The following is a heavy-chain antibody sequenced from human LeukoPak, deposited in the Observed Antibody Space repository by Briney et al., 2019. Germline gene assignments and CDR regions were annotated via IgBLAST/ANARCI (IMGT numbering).Heavy chain of an antibody. CDR2: IYYSGST. CDR3: ARVDGDKGLEAFDI. J-gene: IGHJ3*02. Sequence: SETLSLTCTVSGGSISSGGYSWSWIRQHPGKGLEWIGYIYYSGSTYYNPSLKSRVTISVDTSKNQFSLKLSSVTAADTAVYYCARVDGDKGLEAFDIWGQGTMVTVSS. D-gene: IGHD4-17*01. V-gene: IGHV4-31*03. CDR1: GGSISSGGYS.